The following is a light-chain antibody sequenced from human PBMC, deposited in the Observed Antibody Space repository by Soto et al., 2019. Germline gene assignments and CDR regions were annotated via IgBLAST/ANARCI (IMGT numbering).Light chain of an antibody. CDR1: QSVSSSY. Sequence: EIVLPQSPGTLSLSPGERATLSCRASQSVSSSYLAWYQQKPGQAPRLLIYGASSRATGISDRFSCSGSGTDFTLTISRLESEDFAVYYCQQYGSAPLTFGGGTKVEIK. V-gene: IGKV3-20*01. CDR2: GAS. CDR3: QQYGSAPLT. J-gene: IGKJ4*01.